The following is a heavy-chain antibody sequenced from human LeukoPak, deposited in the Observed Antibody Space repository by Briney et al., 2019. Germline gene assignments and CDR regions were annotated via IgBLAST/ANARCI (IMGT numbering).Heavy chain of an antibody. CDR3: AREGQDIVVVPAAMGAFDI. Sequence: GASVNVSCKASGGTFSSYAISWVRQAPGQGLEWMGGVISIFGTANYAQKFQGRVTITADESTSTACKELSSMRSEETAVYYCAREGQDIVVVPAAMGAFDIWGQGTLVTVSS. D-gene: IGHD2-2*01. CDR2: VISIFGTA. J-gene: IGHJ3*02. CDR1: GGTFSSYA. V-gene: IGHV1-69*13.